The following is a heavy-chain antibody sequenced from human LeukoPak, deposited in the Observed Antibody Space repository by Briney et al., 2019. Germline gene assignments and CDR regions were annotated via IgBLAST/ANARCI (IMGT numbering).Heavy chain of an antibody. J-gene: IGHJ4*02. Sequence: SETLSLTCTVSGGSISSYYWSWIRQPPGKGLEWIGYIYYSGSTNYNPSLKSRVTISVDTSKNQFSLKLSSVTAADTAVYYCARQDSSGDYFDYWGQGTLVTVSS. V-gene: IGHV4-59*08. D-gene: IGHD3-22*01. CDR3: ARQDSSGDYFDY. CDR1: GGSISSYY. CDR2: IYYSGST.